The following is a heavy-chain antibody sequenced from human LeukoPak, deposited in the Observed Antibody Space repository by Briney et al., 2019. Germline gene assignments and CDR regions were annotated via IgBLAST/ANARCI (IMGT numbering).Heavy chain of an antibody. CDR3: ARHGKMFDFWSGYYTNWFDP. CDR1: GGSFSGYY. V-gene: IGHV4-59*08. CDR2: IYYSGST. J-gene: IGHJ5*02. Sequence: PSETLSLTCAVYGGSFSGYYWSWIRQPPGKGLEWIGYIYYSGSTNYNPSLKSRVTISVDTSKNQFSLKLSSVTAADTAVYYCARHGKMFDFWSGYYTNWFDPWGQGTLVTVSS. D-gene: IGHD3-3*01.